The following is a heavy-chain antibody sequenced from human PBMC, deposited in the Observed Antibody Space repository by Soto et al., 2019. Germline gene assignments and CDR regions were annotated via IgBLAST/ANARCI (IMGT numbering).Heavy chain of an antibody. D-gene: IGHD3-22*01. Sequence: EVQLVESGGGLVQPGGSLRLSCTASGFTFSSYSMNWVRQAPGKGLEWVSYIIGCGDSIYYADSVKGRFTISRDNDKNSLYMQMNSLRDEDTAVYYCAGSYYDSSGYYWRGSAFDIWGQGTVVTVSS. V-gene: IGHV3-48*02. J-gene: IGHJ3*02. CDR3: AGSYYDSSGYYWRGSAFDI. CDR2: IIGCGDSI. CDR1: GFTFSSYS.